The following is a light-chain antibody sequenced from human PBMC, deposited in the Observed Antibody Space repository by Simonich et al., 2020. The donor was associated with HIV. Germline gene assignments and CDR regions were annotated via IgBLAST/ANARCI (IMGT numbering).Light chain of an antibody. CDR3: QQYNNWPRS. Sequence: EIVMTQSPATLSVSPGERATLSCRASQSISRYLAWYQQKPGQTPTLLIYGATTRATGIPARFSGSGSGTEFTLTISSLQAEDVAVYYCQQYNNWPRSFGPGTKVDIK. CDR2: GAT. CDR1: QSISRY. J-gene: IGKJ3*01. V-gene: IGKV3-15*01.